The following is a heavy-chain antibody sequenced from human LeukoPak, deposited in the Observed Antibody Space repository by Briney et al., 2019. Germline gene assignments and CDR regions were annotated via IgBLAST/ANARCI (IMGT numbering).Heavy chain of an antibody. V-gene: IGHV1-46*01. D-gene: IGHD3-10*01. CDR2: INPSGGST. CDR3: ARDLRFGEWKVQV. J-gene: IGHJ3*01. Sequence: ASVKVSCKASGYTFTSYYMHWVRQAPGQGREWMGIINPSGGSTSYAQKFQGRVTMTRDTSTSTVYMELSSLRSEDTAVYYCARDLRFGEWKVQVWGQGTMVTVSS. CDR1: GYTFTSYY.